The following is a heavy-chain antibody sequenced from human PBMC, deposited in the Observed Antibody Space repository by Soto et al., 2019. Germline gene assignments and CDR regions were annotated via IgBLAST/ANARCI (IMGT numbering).Heavy chain of an antibody. Sequence: GGSWRLSGPASGLTLSTYTISWFGQAPGKGLGWVYYIGVSGITIYYQDSVKGRFTISRDNAKNSLYLQMNSLRAEDTAVYYCARTIVVVPAAIKGGWFDPWGQGTLVTVSS. V-gene: IGHV3-11*01. J-gene: IGHJ5*02. D-gene: IGHD2-2*02. CDR2: IGVSGITI. CDR1: GLTLSTYT. CDR3: ARTIVVVPAAIKGGWFDP.